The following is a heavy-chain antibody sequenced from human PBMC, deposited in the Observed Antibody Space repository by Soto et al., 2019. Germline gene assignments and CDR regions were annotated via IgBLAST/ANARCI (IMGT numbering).Heavy chain of an antibody. D-gene: IGHD2-21*02. J-gene: IGHJ5*02. Sequence: SETLSLTCTVSGDSIGGVGYWSWIRQFPGRGLEWIGCISSSGSTYYNPALNNRISLSLDTSQNQFSLKLLSVTAADAAIYYCARSGVTGIVIPSHWFDPWGQGTLVTVSS. CDR1: GDSIGGVGY. V-gene: IGHV4-31*03. CDR2: ISSSGST. CDR3: ARSGVTGIVIPSHWFDP.